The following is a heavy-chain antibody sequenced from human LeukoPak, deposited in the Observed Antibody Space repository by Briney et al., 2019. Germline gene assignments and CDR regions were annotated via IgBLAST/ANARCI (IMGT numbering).Heavy chain of an antibody. V-gene: IGHV3-23*01. CDR1: GFTFSSYA. D-gene: IGHD3-3*01. Sequence: PGGSLRLSCAASGFTFSSYAMSWVRQAPGKGLEWVSAISGSGGSTYYADSVKGRFTISSDNAKNLLYLQMNSLRVEETAVYYCATPITVSGATDGFDIWGKGTMVTVSS. CDR2: ISGSGGST. CDR3: ATPITVSGATDGFDI. J-gene: IGHJ3*02.